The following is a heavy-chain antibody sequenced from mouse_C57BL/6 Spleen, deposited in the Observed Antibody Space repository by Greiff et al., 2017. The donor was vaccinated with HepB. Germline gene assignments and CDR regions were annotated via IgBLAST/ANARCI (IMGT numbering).Heavy chain of an antibody. CDR3: AREATYYDYVEGYFDY. J-gene: IGHJ2*01. V-gene: IGHV2-9-1*01. CDR2: IWTGGGT. Sequence: QVQLKESGPGLVAPSQSLSITCTVSGFSLTSYAISWVRQPPGKGLEWLGVIWTGGGTNYNSALKSRLSISKDNSKSQVFLKRNSLQPDDTARYYWAREATYYDYVEGYFDYWGQSTTLTVSS. D-gene: IGHD2-4*01. CDR1: GFSLTSYA.